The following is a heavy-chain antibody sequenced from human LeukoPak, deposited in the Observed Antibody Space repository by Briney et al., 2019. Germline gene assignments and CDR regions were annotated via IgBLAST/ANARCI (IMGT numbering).Heavy chain of an antibody. D-gene: IGHD3-9*01. CDR1: GGSISSYY. CDR2: IYYSGST. Sequence: PSETLSLTCTVSGGSISSYYWSWIRQPPGKGLEWIGYIYYSGSTIYNPSLKSRVTISVGTSKTQFSLKVTSVTTADTAVYYCAKGRKDFDTNLGPFDSWGQGILVTVSS. CDR3: AKGRKDFDTNLGPFDS. J-gene: IGHJ4*02. V-gene: IGHV4-59*01.